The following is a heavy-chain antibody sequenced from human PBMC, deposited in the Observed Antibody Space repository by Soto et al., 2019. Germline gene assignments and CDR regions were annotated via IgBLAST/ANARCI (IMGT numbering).Heavy chain of an antibody. CDR1: GYTFSSHG. J-gene: IGHJ4*02. CDR2: ISADDGYT. Sequence: QVQLVQSGAEMKKPGASVKVSCKASGYTFSSHGINWVRRAPGQRLEWVGWISADDGYTNYAQNLQDRVIMTTDTSTSSPFMELTSLRSDDTSVYYCARDVFYWCQGTLVTVSS. V-gene: IGHV1-18*01. CDR3: ARDVFY.